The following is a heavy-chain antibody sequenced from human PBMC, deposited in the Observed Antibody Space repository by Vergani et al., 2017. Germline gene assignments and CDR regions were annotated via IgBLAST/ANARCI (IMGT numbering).Heavy chain of an antibody. J-gene: IGHJ3*01. CDR3: TKGSVYYHDSAGHGYDPYTGFDL. CDR2: ISWNSGAV. Sequence: EVDLVESGGGLAQPGGSLRLSCEASGITFWKFGMHWVRQGPGKGLDWVSGISWNSGAVDYADSVRGRFTISRDNAKNSLFLEMNSLRFEDTAVYFFTKGSVYYHDSAGHGYDPYTGFDLWGQGTLVTVSS. CDR1: GITFWKFG. D-gene: IGHD5-12*01. V-gene: IGHV3-9*01.